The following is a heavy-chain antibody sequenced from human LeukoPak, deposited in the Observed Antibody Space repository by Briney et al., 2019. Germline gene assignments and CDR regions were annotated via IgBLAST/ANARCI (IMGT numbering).Heavy chain of an antibody. J-gene: IGHJ4*02. CDR3: ARQIRSGWFDY. V-gene: IGHV4-39*01. Sequence: PSETLSLTCTVSGASISSYYWGWIRQPPGKGLEWIGSIYYSGSTYYNPSLKSRVTISVDTSKNQFSLKLSSVTAADTAVYYCARQIRSGWFDYWGQGTLVTVSS. CDR1: GASISSYY. CDR2: IYYSGST. D-gene: IGHD6-19*01.